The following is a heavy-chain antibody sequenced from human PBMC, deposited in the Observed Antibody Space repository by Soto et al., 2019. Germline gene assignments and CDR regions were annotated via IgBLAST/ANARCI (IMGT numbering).Heavy chain of an antibody. CDR1: GYSFTSYG. J-gene: IGHJ4*02. Sequence: PGESLKISCKASGYSFTSYGIGWVRQMPGKGLEWMGIIYPGDSDTRYSPSFQGQVTISADKSISTAYLQWSSLKASDTAMYYCARLLVVTATPPDYWGQGTLVTVSS. V-gene: IGHV5-51*01. CDR2: IYPGDSDT. D-gene: IGHD2-21*02. CDR3: ARLLVVTATPPDY.